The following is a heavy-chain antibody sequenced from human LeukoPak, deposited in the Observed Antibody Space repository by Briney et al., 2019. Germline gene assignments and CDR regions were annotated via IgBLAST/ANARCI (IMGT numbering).Heavy chain of an antibody. Sequence: GESLKISCKGSGYSFTTYWIAWVRQMPGKGLEWMGIIYPSDSDTRYSPSFQGQVTISADRSISTAYLQWSSLKASDTAMYYCARAERLVPNYYDSSGYYYALGYWGQGTLVTVSS. D-gene: IGHD3-22*01. J-gene: IGHJ4*02. V-gene: IGHV5-51*01. CDR2: IYPSDSDT. CDR3: ARAERLVPNYYDSSGYYYALGY. CDR1: GYSFTTYW.